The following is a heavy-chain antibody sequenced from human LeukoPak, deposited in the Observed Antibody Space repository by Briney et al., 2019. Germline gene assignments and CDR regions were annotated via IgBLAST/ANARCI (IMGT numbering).Heavy chain of an antibody. CDR2: INPKNGDT. V-gene: IGHV1-2*06. CDR3: ARVPGENRAFDL. Sequence: GASVKVSCKASGYTFTGYYIDWVRQAPGQGLEWMGRINPKNGDTDIAQKFQGGVTMTRDTSINTAYMELSRLTSDDTATYYCARVPGENRAFDLWGQGTMVTASS. J-gene: IGHJ3*01. CDR1: GYTFTGYY. D-gene: IGHD7-27*01.